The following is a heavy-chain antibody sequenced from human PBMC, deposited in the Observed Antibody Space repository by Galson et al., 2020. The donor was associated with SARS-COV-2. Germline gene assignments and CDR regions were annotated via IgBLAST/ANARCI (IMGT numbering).Heavy chain of an antibody. J-gene: IGHJ4*02. CDR1: GFTFSSYG. V-gene: IGHV3-30*18. Sequence: GGSLRLSCAASGFTFSSYGMHWVRQAPGKGLEWVAVISYDGSNKYYADSVKGRFTISRDNSKNTLYLQMNSLRAEDTAVYYCAKETARQYYYDSSGYLDYWGQGTLVTVSS. D-gene: IGHD3-22*01. CDR3: AKETARQYYYDSSGYLDY. CDR2: ISYDGSNK.